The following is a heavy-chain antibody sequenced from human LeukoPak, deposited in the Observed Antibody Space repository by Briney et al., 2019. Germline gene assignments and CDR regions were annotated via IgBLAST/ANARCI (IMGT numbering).Heavy chain of an antibody. V-gene: IGHV4-39*01. CDR3: ANAASYSVDY. CDR1: SGSVSSSFYY. D-gene: IGHD1-26*01. Sequence: SATLSLTCTVSSGSVSSSFYYWGWISQPPGKGLEWIGSMYFSGSTHYNPSLKSRVPISVDTSKNQFSLKLTSVTAADTAVYYCANAASYSVDYWGQGTLVTVSS. CDR2: MYFSGST. J-gene: IGHJ4*02.